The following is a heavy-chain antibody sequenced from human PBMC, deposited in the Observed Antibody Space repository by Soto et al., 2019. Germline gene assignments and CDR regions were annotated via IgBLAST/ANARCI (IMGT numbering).Heavy chain of an antibody. V-gene: IGHV1-69*13. Sequence: GASVKVSCKASGGTFSSYAISWVRQAPGQGLEWMGGIIPILGTANYAQKFQGRVTITADESTSTAYMELSSLRSEDTAVYYCASSLVVGVSDYYYYGMDVWGQGTTVTVSS. J-gene: IGHJ6*02. CDR1: GGTFSSYA. CDR2: IIPILGTA. CDR3: ASSLVVGVSDYYYYGMDV. D-gene: IGHD1-26*01.